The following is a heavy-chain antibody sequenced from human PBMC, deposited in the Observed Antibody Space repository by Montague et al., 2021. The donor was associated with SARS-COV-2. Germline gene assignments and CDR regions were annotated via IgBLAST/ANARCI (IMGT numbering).Heavy chain of an antibody. CDR1: GGSFDSDYFF. Sequence: SETLSLTCSVSGGSFDSDYFFWSWIRQPPGKRLEWIGVISNGGSTFDNPSLKSRVTISVHTSRNQLSLNVKSVTAADTAVYYCARHRRYDVVTYYPDFWGQGILVTVSS. D-gene: IGHD3-9*01. CDR3: ARHRRYDVVTYYPDF. J-gene: IGHJ4*02. V-gene: IGHV4-39*01. CDR2: ISNGGST.